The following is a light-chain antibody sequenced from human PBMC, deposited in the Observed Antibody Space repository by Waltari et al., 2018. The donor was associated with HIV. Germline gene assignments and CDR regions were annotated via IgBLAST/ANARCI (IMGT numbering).Light chain of an antibody. Sequence: SYELTQPPSVSVSPGQTARLTCSVDALPNQYAYWYQQKPGQAPVLVIYKDSERPSGIPERFSGSSSGTTVTLTISGVQAEDEADYYCQSADSSGNYQVFGGGTKLTVL. CDR3: QSADSSGNYQV. J-gene: IGLJ3*02. CDR1: ALPNQY. CDR2: KDS. V-gene: IGLV3-25*03.